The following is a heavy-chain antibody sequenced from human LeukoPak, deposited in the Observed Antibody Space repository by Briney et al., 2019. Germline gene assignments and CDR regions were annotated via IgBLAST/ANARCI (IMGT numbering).Heavy chain of an antibody. CDR2: IIPTFGTA. J-gene: IGHJ4*02. D-gene: IGHD3-16*02. CDR1: GGTFSSYA. V-gene: IGHV1-69*13. CDR3: ACLELPRLGELSGHFDCDY. Sequence: SVKVSCKASGGTFSSYAISWVRQAPGQGLEWMGGIIPTFGTANYAQKFQGRVTITADESTSTAYMELSSLRSEDTAVYSCACLELPRLGELSGHFDCDYWGQGTLVTVSS.